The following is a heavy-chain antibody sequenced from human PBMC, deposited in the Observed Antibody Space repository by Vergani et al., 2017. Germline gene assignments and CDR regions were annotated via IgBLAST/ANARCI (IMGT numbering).Heavy chain of an antibody. V-gene: IGHV3-53*01. CDR3: ARENYYDSSGYDY. Sequence: EVQLVESGGGLIQPGGSLRLSCAASGFTVSSNYMSWVRQAPGKGLEWVSVIYSGGSTYYADAVKGRVTISRDNSKNTLYLQMNSLRAEDTAVYYCARENYYDSSGYDYWGQGTLVTVSS. D-gene: IGHD3-22*01. CDR2: IYSGGST. J-gene: IGHJ4*02. CDR1: GFTVSSNY.